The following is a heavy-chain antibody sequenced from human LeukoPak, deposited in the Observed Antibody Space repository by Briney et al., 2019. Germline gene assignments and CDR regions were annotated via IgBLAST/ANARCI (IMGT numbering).Heavy chain of an antibody. CDR2: INQDGSEK. J-gene: IGHJ5*02. CDR1: GFTFSNYW. Sequence: GGSLRLSCTASGFTFSNYWMTWVRQAPGKGLEWVANINQDGSEKSYVDSLKGRFIISRDNAKNSLSLQMNSQRAEDTAVYTCLRGAGWFDPWGQGTLVTVSS. V-gene: IGHV3-7*04. CDR3: LRGAGWFDP.